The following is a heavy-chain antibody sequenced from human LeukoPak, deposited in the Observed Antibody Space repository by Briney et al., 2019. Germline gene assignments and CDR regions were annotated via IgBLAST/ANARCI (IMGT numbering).Heavy chain of an antibody. Sequence: SETLSLTCTVSGGSISSYYWSWIRQPPGKGLEWIGYIYYSGSTNYNPSLKSRVTISVDTSKNQFSLKLSSVTAADTAVYYCARGSIVGVDYWGQGTLVTVSS. CDR3: ARGSIVGVDY. J-gene: IGHJ4*02. CDR1: GGSISSYY. V-gene: IGHV4-59*01. D-gene: IGHD1-26*01. CDR2: IYYSGST.